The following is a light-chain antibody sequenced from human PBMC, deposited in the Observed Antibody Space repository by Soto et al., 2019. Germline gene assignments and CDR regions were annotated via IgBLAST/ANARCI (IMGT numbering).Light chain of an antibody. J-gene: IGLJ2*01. CDR1: SSDIGGYKY. V-gene: IGLV2-14*01. CDR2: EVT. Sequence: QSALTQPASVSGSPGQSITISCTGTSSDIGGYKYVSWYQQHPGKAPKLMIYEVTYRPSGVSDRFSGSKSGNTASLAISGLQAEDEADYHCCSYASRSTVVCGGGTKLTVL. CDR3: CSYASRSTVV.